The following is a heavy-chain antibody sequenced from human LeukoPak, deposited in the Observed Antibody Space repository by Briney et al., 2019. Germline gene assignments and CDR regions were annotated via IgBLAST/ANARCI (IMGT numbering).Heavy chain of an antibody. D-gene: IGHD3-3*01. V-gene: IGHV1-18*01. Sequence: GASMKVSCKASGYTFTSYGISWVRQAPGQGLEWMGWISAYNGNTNYAQKLQGRVTMTTDTSTSTAYMELRSLRSDDTAVYYCARVKTIFGVVTDAFDIWGQGTMVTVSS. CDR1: GYTFTSYG. CDR2: ISAYNGNT. CDR3: ARVKTIFGVVTDAFDI. J-gene: IGHJ3*02.